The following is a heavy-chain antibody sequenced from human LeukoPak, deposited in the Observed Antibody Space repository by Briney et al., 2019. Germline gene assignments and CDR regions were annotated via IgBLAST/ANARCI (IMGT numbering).Heavy chain of an antibody. CDR2: INHSGST. Sequence: SETLSLTCAVYGGSFSGYYWSWIRQPPGKGLEWIGEINHSGSTNYNPSLKSRATISVDTSKNQFSLKLSSVTAADTAVYYCARGRIAARRINWFDPWGQGTLVTVSS. CDR1: GGSFSGYY. J-gene: IGHJ5*02. V-gene: IGHV4-34*01. D-gene: IGHD6-6*01. CDR3: ARGRIAARRINWFDP.